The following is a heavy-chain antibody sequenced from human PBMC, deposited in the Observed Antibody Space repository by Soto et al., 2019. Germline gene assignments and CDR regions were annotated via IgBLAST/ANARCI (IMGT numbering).Heavy chain of an antibody. J-gene: IGHJ4*02. CDR2: VSIGGST. D-gene: IGHD2-15*01. CDR1: GFTFSSYA. CDR3: AKNSRTVVNCCLHY. Sequence: GGSLRLSCAASGFTFSSYAMGWVRQGPGKGLEWVAVVSIGGSTHYADSVRGRFTISRDNSKNTLSLQMNSLTAEDTAVYYCAKNSRTVVNCCLHYWGQGTLVTVS. V-gene: IGHV3-23*01.